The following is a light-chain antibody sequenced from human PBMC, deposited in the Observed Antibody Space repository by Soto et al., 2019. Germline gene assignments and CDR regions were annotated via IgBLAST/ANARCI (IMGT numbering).Light chain of an antibody. CDR1: QTVSSSY. CDR3: QQFSSSPGFT. CDR2: GTS. J-gene: IGKJ3*01. Sequence: EIVLTQSPGTLSLSPGERATLSCRASQTVSSSYLAWYQQKPGQAPRLLIYGTSSRATGIPDRFSGSGSGTDFTITISRLEPEDFAVYYCQQFSSSPGFTFGPGTRVDIK. V-gene: IGKV3-20*01.